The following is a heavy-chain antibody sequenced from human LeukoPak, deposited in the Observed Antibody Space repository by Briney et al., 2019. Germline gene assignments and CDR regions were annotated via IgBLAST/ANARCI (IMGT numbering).Heavy chain of an antibody. CDR1: RGTFSSYA. J-gene: IGHJ4*02. D-gene: IGHD1-26*01. V-gene: IGHV1-69*05. CDR3: ARDSGSYLYFDY. CDR2: IIPIFGTA. Sequence: SVKVSCKASRGTFSSYAISWVRQAPGQGLEWMGGIIPIFGTANYAQKFQGRVTITTDESTSTAYMELSSLRSEDTAVYYCARDSGSYLYFDYWGQGTLVTVSS.